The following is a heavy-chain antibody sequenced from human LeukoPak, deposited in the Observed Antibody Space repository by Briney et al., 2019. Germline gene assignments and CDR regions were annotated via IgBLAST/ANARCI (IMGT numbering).Heavy chain of an antibody. D-gene: IGHD1-7*01. CDR1: GGSISSGGYY. CDR2: IYHSGST. Sequence: SETLSLTCTVPGGSISSGGYYWSWIRQPPGKGLEWIGYIYHSGSTYYNPSLKSRVTISVDRSKNQFSLKLSSVTAADTAVYYCARGTMREGDFDIWGQGTMVTVSS. CDR3: ARGTMREGDFDI. J-gene: IGHJ3*02. V-gene: IGHV4-30-2*01.